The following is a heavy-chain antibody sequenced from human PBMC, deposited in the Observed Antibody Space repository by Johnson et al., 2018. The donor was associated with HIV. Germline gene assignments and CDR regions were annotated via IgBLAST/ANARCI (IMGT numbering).Heavy chain of an antibody. CDR2: IRSKAYGGTT. J-gene: IGHJ3*01. CDR3: ASSSLRNEGGWGAFDV. D-gene: IGHD1-1*01. Sequence: EVQLVESGGGLVQPGGSMRLSCAASGFSFSSYYMSWVRQAPGKGLEWVGFIRSKAYGGTTEYAASVKGRFTISRDDSKSIAYLQMNSLKTEDTAVYYCASSSLRNEGGWGAFDVWGQGTMVTVSS. CDR1: GFSFSSYY. V-gene: IGHV3-71*04.